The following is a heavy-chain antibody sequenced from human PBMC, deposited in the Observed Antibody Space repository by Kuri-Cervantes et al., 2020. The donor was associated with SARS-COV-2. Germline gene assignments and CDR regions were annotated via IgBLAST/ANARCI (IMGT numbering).Heavy chain of an antibody. J-gene: IGHJ6*03. CDR2: ISYDGSNK. CDR1: GFNFSSYA. Sequence: GGSLRLSCAASGFNFSSYAMHWVRQAPGKGLEWVAVISYDGSNKYYADSVKGRFTISRDNSKNTLYLQMNSLRAEDTAVYYRARIGIIAAAGSWPYYYYMDVWGKGTTVTVSS. CDR3: ARIGIIAAAGSWPYYYYMDV. V-gene: IGHV3-30*04. D-gene: IGHD6-13*01.